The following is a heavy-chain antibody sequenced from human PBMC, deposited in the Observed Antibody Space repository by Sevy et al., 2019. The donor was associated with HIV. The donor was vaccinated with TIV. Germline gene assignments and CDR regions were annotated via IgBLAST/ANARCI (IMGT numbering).Heavy chain of an antibody. CDR3: TTELLWFGELLLDFDY. CDR1: GFTFSNAW. Sequence: GGSLRLSCAASGFTFSNAWMNWVRQAPGKGLEWVGRIKSKTDCGTTDYAAPVKGRFTISRDDSKNTLYLQMNSLKTEDTDVYYCTTELLWFGELLLDFDYWGQGTLVTVSS. J-gene: IGHJ4*02. V-gene: IGHV3-15*07. CDR2: IKSKTDCGTT. D-gene: IGHD3-10*01.